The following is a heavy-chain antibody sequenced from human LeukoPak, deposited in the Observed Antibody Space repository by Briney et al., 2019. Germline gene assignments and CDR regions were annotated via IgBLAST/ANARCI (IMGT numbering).Heavy chain of an antibody. CDR1: GFTFSSYG. J-gene: IGHJ4*02. V-gene: IGHV3-33*06. D-gene: IGHD3-10*01. CDR3: AKGSVNPEN. Sequence: GGSLRLSCAASGFTFSSYGMHWVRQAPGKGLEWVAVIWYDGSNKYYADSVKGRFTISRDDSKNTLYLQMNSLRADDTAVYYCAKGSVNPENWGQGTLVTVSS. CDR2: IWYDGSNK.